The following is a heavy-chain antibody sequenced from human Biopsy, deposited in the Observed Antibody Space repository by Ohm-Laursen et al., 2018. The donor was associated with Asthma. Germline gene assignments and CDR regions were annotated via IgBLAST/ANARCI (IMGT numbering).Heavy chain of an antibody. Sequence: SETLSLTCSVSGGSVSSGSYYWSWIRQPPGKGLAWDSYNPYSGSTDYNPSLKSRLAISMDTSKNQFSLKLSSVTAADTAVYYCARVPTTLRYFDLWGRGTLVTVSS. CDR3: ARVPTTLRYFDL. CDR2: NPYSGST. CDR1: GGSVSSGSYY. D-gene: IGHD2-15*01. J-gene: IGHJ2*01. V-gene: IGHV4-61*01.